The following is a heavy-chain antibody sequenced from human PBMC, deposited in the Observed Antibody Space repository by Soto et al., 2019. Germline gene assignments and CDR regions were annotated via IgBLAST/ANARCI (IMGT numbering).Heavy chain of an antibody. D-gene: IGHD2-15*01. CDR2: ISGSGDNT. Sequence: EVQLLESGGGLVQPGGSLRLSCAASGFTFSNNFISWVRQAPGKGLEWVSAISGSGDNTYYADSVKGRFTISRDNSKNTLYLQMNSLRAEDTAVYYCAKGYYCGVISCWGLKGSCGQGTLVTVSS. CDR1: GFTFSNNF. V-gene: IGHV3-23*01. CDR3: AKGYYCGVISCWGLKGS. J-gene: IGHJ5*02.